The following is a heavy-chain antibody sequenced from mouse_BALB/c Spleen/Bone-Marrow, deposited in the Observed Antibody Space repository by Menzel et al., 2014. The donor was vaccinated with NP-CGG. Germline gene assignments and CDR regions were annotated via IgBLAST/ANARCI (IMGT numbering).Heavy chain of an antibody. CDR3: AREGWLLRFDY. CDR1: RYTFTAYV. J-gene: IGHJ2*01. V-gene: IGHV1-14*01. D-gene: IGHD2-3*01. CDR2: INPYNDGT. Sequence: EVQLQQSGPELVKPGASVKMSCKASRYTFTAYVMHWVKQKPGQGLEWIGYINPYNDGTNYIEKFKGKATLTSDIPSSTAYMELSSLTSEDSAVYYCAREGWLLRFDYWGKGTTLTVSS.